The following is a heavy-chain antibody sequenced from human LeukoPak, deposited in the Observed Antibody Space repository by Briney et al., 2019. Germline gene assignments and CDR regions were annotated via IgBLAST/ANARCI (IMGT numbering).Heavy chain of an antibody. V-gene: IGHV4-34*01. CDR2: INHSGST. D-gene: IGHD4-17*01. CDR3: ASRYGDHDCSFDY. CDR1: GGSFSGYY. Sequence: SETLSLTCAVYGGSFSGYYWSWIRQPPGKELEWIGEINHSGSTNYNPSLKSRVTISVDTSKNQFSLKLSSVTAADTAVYYCASRYGDHDCSFDYWGQGTLVTVSS. J-gene: IGHJ4*02.